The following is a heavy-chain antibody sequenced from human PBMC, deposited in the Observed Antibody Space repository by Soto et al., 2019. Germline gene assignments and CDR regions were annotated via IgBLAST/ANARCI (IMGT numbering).Heavy chain of an antibody. V-gene: IGHV1-18*01. D-gene: IGHD5-12*01. CDR3: ARHHGPTTSENWFDP. CDR1: GYTFFTYD. CDR2: ISTYSGVT. J-gene: IGHJ5*02. Sequence: ASVKVSCKASGYTFFTYDISWVRQAPGQGLEWMGWISTYSGVTKYAQKFQGRVTMTTDTSTTTAYLELRSLRADDTAVYYCARHHGPTTSENWFDPWGQGXLVTVYS.